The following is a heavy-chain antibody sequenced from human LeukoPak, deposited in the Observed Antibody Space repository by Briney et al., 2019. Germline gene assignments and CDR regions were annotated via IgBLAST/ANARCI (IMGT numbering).Heavy chain of an antibody. J-gene: IGHJ4*02. CDR3: AKDGGDGYYFDY. D-gene: IGHD5-24*01. CDR1: GFTFSSYV. V-gene: IGHV3-30*02. CDR2: IRYDGSNK. Sequence: QAGGSLRLSCAASGFTFSSYVMSWVRQAPGKGLEWVAFIRYDGSNKYYADSVKGRFTISRDNSKNTLYLQMNSLRAEDTAVYYCAKDGGDGYYFDYWGQGTLVTASS.